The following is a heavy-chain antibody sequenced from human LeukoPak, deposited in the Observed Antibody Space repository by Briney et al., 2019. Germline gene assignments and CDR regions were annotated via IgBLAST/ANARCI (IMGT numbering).Heavy chain of an antibody. D-gene: IGHD4-17*01. CDR1: GFSFSTSW. CDR2: INQDGSKK. CDR3: ARGYGDYPADYFDY. Sequence: PGGSLRLSCAASGFSFSTSWMHWVRQTPEKGLEWVANINQDGSKKYYVDSVKGRFTISRDNAKNSLYLQMNSLRAEDTAVYYCARGYGDYPADYFDYWGQGTLVTVSS. V-gene: IGHV3-7*04. J-gene: IGHJ4*02.